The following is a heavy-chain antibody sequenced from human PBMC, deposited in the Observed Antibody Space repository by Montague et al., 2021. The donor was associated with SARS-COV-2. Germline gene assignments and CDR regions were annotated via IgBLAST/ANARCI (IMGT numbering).Heavy chain of an antibody. CDR1: GFSLSTSGMC. V-gene: IGHV2-70*01. Sequence: PALVKPTQTLTLTCTFSGFSLSTSGMCVSWIRQPPGKALEWLALIDWDDDKYYSTSLKTRLTISKDTSKNQVVLTMTNMDPVDTATYYCARTYYYGSGSYYNYYLDYWGQGTLVTVSS. J-gene: IGHJ4*02. CDR3: ARTYYYGSGSYYNYYLDY. CDR2: IDWDDDK. D-gene: IGHD3-10*01.